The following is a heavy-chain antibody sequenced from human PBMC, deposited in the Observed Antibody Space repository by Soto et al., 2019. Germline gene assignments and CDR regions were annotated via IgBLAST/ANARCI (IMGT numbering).Heavy chain of an antibody. CDR1: GFTFSSYG. CDR3: AKDDGVYAIPLGVDY. V-gene: IGHV3-30*18. J-gene: IGHJ4*02. CDR2: ISYDGSNK. D-gene: IGHD2-8*01. Sequence: QVQLVESGGGVVQPGRSLRLSCAASGFTFSSYGMHWVRQAPGKGLEWVAVISYDGSNKYYADSVKGRFTISRDNSKNTLYLQMNSLRAEDTAVYYCAKDDGVYAIPLGVDYWGQGTLVTVSS.